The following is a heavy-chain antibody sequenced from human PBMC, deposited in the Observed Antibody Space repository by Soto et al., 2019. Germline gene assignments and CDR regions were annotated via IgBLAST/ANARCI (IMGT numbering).Heavy chain of an antibody. V-gene: IGHV3-74*02. J-gene: IGHJ4*02. D-gene: IGHD3-10*01. CDR3: ASIPMVRGPSDY. Sequence: EVQLVEYWGGLVQPGGSLRLSCAASGFSFSSNWMHWVRQAPGKWLVWVARINGDGSTTQYADSVQGRYTISRDNTENTLYLRMNSLRADDTAVYYCASIPMVRGPSDYWGQGALVTVSS. CDR2: INGDGSTT. CDR1: GFSFSSNW.